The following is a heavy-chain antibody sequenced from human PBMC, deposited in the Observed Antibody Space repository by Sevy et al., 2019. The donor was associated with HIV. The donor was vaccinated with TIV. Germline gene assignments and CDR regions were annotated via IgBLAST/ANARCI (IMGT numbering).Heavy chain of an antibody. CDR3: ARGRAARRGRGGYCDYGMDV. D-gene: IGHD6-6*01. Sequence: SQTLSLTCAVYGGSFSGYYWSWIRQPPGKGLEWIGEINHSGSTNYNPSLKSRVTISVDTSKNQFSLKLSSVTAADTAVYYCARGRAARRGRGGYCDYGMDVWGQGTTVTVSS. CDR1: GGSFSGYY. J-gene: IGHJ6*02. CDR2: INHSGST. V-gene: IGHV4-34*01.